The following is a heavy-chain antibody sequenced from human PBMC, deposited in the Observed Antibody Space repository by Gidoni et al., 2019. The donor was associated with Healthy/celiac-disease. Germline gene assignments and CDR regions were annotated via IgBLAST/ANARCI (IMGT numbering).Heavy chain of an antibody. CDR1: GVTLSSDA. V-gene: IGHV3-30-3*01. CDR3: ARGGDIVLMVYASGYYMDV. D-gene: IGHD2-8*01. Sequence: QVEVVEAGGGVVQPGRSRRLSCAATGVTLSSDARRWVRQAPGTGLAWVAVISYDGSNKYSADPVKGRFTISRDNSKNTLYLQMNSLRAEDTAVYYCARGGDIVLMVYASGYYMDVWGKGTTVTVSS. J-gene: IGHJ6*03. CDR2: ISYDGSNK.